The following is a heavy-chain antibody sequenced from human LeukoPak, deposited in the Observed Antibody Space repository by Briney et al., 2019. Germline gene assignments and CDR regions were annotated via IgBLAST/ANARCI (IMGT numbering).Heavy chain of an antibody. J-gene: IGHJ5*02. Sequence: PSETLSPTCAVYGGSFSGYYWSWVRQPPGKGLEWIGEINHSGSTNYNPSLKSRVTISVDTSKNQFSLKLSSVTAADTAVYYCARETMTTGNWFDPWGQGTLVTVSS. CDR2: INHSGST. CDR3: ARETMTTGNWFDP. V-gene: IGHV4-34*01. D-gene: IGHD3-22*01. CDR1: GGSFSGYY.